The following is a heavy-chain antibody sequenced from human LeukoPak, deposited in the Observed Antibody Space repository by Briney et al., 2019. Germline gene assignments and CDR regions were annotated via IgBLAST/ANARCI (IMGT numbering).Heavy chain of an antibody. D-gene: IGHD2-21*02. CDR3: ARGSLVVTAYSHINWFDP. CDR1: GGSIRSGRYY. J-gene: IGHJ5*02. CDR2: IYTSGST. V-gene: IGHV4-61*02. Sequence: SETLSLTCTVSGGSIRSGRYYGSWIRQPAGKGLEWIGRIYTSGSTSYNPSLKSRVTISEDPSKNQFSLKLSSVTAADTAVYYCARGSLVVTAYSHINWFDPWGQGTLVTVSS.